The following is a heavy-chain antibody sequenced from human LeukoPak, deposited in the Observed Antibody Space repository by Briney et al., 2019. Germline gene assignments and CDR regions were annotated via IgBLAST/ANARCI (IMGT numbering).Heavy chain of an antibody. CDR3: AKCPVTFGGVIIVTTGYFDY. V-gene: IGHV3-7*02. J-gene: IGHJ4*02. CDR2: INQDGREK. D-gene: IGHD3-16*02. CDR1: GFTFSNYW. Sequence: GGSLRLSCAASGFTFSNYWMSWVRQAPGKRLEWVANINQDGREKSYVDSVKGRFTISRDNSKNTLYLQMNSLRAEDTAVYYCAKCPVTFGGVIIVTTGYFDYWGQGTLVTVSS.